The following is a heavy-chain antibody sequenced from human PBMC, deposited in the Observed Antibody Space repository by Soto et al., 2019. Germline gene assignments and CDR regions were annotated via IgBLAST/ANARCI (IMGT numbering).Heavy chain of an antibody. D-gene: IGHD3-22*01. V-gene: IGHV1-69*06. CDR2: IIPIFGTA. J-gene: IGHJ4*02. Sequence: QVQLVQSGAEVKKPGSSVKVSCKASGDTFDIYGFNWVRQAPGQGLEWMGTIIPIFGTADYAQKFEGRVWITAHKSTNTAYMELESLTAEDSAIYYCARGGIHFYDDSGHASDYWGQGTLITVSS. CDR3: ARGGIHFYDDSGHASDY. CDR1: GDTFDIYG.